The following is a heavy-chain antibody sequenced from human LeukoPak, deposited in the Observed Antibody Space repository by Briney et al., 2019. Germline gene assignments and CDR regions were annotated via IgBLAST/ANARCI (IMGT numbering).Heavy chain of an antibody. Sequence: PSETLSLTCTVSGGSVSSNSYYWSWVRQPPGKGLEWIGFIDYTESANYNPSLKSRVTISLDTSKNQSSVKVMSVTAADTAVYYCARIPVAKTFDYWGQGTLVTVSS. J-gene: IGHJ4*02. D-gene: IGHD6-19*01. CDR2: IDYTESA. CDR1: GGSVSSNSYY. V-gene: IGHV4-61*01. CDR3: ARIPVAKTFDY.